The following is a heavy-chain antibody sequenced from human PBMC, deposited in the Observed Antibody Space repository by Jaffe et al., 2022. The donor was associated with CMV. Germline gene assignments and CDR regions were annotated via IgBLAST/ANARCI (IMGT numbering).Heavy chain of an antibody. D-gene: IGHD3-22*01. V-gene: IGHV1-18*01. CDR1: GYTFTSYG. Sequence: QVQLVQSGAEVKKPGASVKVSCKASGYTFTSYGISWVRQAPGQGLEWMGWISAYNGNTNYAQKLQGRVTMTTDTSTSTAYMELRSLRSDDTAVYYCARDRLPDYYDSSPTGWFDPWGQGTLVTVSS. CDR3: ARDRLPDYYDSSPTGWFDP. CDR2: ISAYNGNT. J-gene: IGHJ5*02.